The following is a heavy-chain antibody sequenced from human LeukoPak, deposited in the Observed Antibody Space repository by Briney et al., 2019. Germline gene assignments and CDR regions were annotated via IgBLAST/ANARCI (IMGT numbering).Heavy chain of an antibody. V-gene: IGHV4-34*01. Sequence: SETLSLTCAVYGGSFSGHYWSWIRQPPGKGLEWIGEINHSGSTNYNPSLKSRVTISVDRSKNQFSLKLSSVTAADTAVYYCARGRGYCSSTSCLPYYFDYWGQGTLVTVSS. CDR1: GGSFSGHY. CDR2: INHSGST. J-gene: IGHJ4*02. D-gene: IGHD2-2*01. CDR3: ARGRGYCSSTSCLPYYFDY.